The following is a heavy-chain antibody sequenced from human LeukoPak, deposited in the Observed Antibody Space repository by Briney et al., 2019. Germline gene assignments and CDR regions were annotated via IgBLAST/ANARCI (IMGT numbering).Heavy chain of an antibody. J-gene: IGHJ4*02. CDR2: INPSGGST. CDR1: GYTFTSYY. V-gene: IGHV1-46*01. Sequence: GASVKVSCKASGYTFTSYYMHWVRQAPGQGLEWMGIINPSGGSTSYAQKFQGRVTMTSDTSTSTVYMELSSLRSEDTAVYCCRLVAATRRYFDYWGQGTLVTVSS. CDR3: RLVAATRRYFDY. D-gene: IGHD5-12*01.